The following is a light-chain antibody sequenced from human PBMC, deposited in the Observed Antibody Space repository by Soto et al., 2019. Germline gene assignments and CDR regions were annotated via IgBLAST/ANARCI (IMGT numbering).Light chain of an antibody. V-gene: IGLV1-44*01. CDR3: AAWDDSLKGVV. Sequence: QSVLTQPPSASGTPGQRVTISCSGSSSNIGGNNVNWFQQLPGTAPKLLIYTNDQRPSGVPARFSGSKSGTSASLAISGLRSEDEADYYCAAWDDSLKGVVFGGGTKVTVL. CDR1: SSNIGGNN. CDR2: TND. J-gene: IGLJ2*01.